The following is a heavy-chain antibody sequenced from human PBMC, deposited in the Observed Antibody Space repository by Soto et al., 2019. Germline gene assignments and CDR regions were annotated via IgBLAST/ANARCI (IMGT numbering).Heavy chain of an antibody. Sequence: QVQLVESGGGVVQPGRSLRLSCAASGFTFSSYGMHWVRQAPGKGLEWVAVIWYDGSNKYYADSVKGRFTISRDNSKNTLYLQMNSLRAEDTAVYYCARAPPYSSGRYGEAWGQGTLVTVSS. J-gene: IGHJ4*02. CDR3: ARAPPYSSGRYGEA. D-gene: IGHD6-19*01. CDR2: IWYDGSNK. CDR1: GFTFSSYG. V-gene: IGHV3-33*01.